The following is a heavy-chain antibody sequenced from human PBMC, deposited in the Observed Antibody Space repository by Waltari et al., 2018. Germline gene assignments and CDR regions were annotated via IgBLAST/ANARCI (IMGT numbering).Heavy chain of an antibody. J-gene: IGHJ5*02. V-gene: IGHV1-2*06. Sequence: QVQLVQSGAEVKEPGASVKVSCKASGYTFTGYYIHWVRQAPGQGLEWMGRINPNSGGTNYAQKFLGRVTMTRDTSISTAYMDLSRLRSDDTAVYYCARDQAAAGTIYWFDPWGQGTLVTVSS. CDR3: ARDQAAAGTIYWFDP. D-gene: IGHD6-13*01. CDR2: INPNSGGT. CDR1: GYTFTGYY.